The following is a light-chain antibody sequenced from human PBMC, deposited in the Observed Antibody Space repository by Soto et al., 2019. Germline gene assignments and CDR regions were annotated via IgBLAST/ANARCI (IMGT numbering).Light chain of an antibody. CDR3: QQYNNWPPT. Sequence: EIVLTQSPATLSLSPGERATLSCRASQSVSSYLAWYQQKPGQAPRLLIYDASSRATGIPARFSGSGFGTDFTLTISSLESEDSAVYYCQQYNNWPPTFGQGTKVDI. V-gene: IGKV3-11*01. CDR2: DAS. CDR1: QSVSSY. J-gene: IGKJ1*01.